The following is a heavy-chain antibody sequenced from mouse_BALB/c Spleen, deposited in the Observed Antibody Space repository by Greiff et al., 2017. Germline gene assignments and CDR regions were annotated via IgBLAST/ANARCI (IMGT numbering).Heavy chain of an antibody. J-gene: IGHJ1*01. V-gene: IGHV2-9*02. D-gene: IGHD1-1*01. CDR3: ARGYYYGSSHWYFDV. Sequence: QVQLQQSGPGLVAPSQSLSITCTVSGFSLTSYGVHWVRQPPGKGLEWLGVIWAGGSTNYNSALMSRLSISKDNSKSQVFLKMNSLQTDDTAMYYCARGYYYGSSHWYFDVWGAGTTVTVSS. CDR1: GFSLTSYG. CDR2: IWAGGST.